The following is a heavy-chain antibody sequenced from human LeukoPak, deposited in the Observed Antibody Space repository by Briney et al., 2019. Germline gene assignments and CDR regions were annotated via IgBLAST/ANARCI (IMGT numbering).Heavy chain of an antibody. CDR2: IYYSGST. Sequence: SETLSLTCTVSGGSISSYYWSWIRQPPGKGLEWIGYIYYSGSTNYNPSLKSRVTISVDTSKNQFSPKLSSVTAADTAVYYCARVSYYDFWSGYYYYYYMDVWGKGTTVTVSS. J-gene: IGHJ6*03. CDR3: ARVSYYDFWSGYYYYYYMDV. V-gene: IGHV4-59*01. CDR1: GGSISSYY. D-gene: IGHD3-3*01.